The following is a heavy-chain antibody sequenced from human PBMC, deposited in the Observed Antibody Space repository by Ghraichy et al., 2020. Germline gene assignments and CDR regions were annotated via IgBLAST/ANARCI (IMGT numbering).Heavy chain of an antibody. Sequence: SETLSLTCTVSGGSVSSGSYYWSWIRQPPGKGLEWIGYIYYSGSTNYNPSLKSRVTISVDTSKNQFSLKLSSVTAADTAVYYCARGGDFSGSYFPNFDYWGQGTLVTVSS. V-gene: IGHV4-61*01. D-gene: IGHD1-26*01. CDR2: IYYSGST. CDR1: GGSVSSGSYY. CDR3: ARGGDFSGSYFPNFDY. J-gene: IGHJ4*02.